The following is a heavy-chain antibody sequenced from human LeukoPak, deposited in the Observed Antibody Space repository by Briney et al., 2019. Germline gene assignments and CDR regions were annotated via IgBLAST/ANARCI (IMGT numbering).Heavy chain of an antibody. D-gene: IGHD6-19*01. J-gene: IGHJ4*02. CDR2: IYYSAST. V-gene: IGHV4-59*08. CDR1: GGSISSYY. CDR3: ARYEYSSGWYYFDY. Sequence: SETLSLTCTVSGGSISSYYWSWIRQPPGKGLEWIGYIYYSASTNYNPSLKSRVTISVDTSKNQFSLKLGSVTAAATAVYYCARYEYSSGWYYFDYWGQGTLVTVSS.